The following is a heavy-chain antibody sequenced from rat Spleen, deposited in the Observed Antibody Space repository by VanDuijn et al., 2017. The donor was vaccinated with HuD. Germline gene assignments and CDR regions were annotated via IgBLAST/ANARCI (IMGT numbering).Heavy chain of an antibody. V-gene: IGHV2-13*01. Sequence: QVQLKESGPGLVKPSLTLSLTCTVSGFSLSNYGVFWVRQPPGKGLEWMGGIWGDESTDYNSAVKSRLSISRDTSKNQVFLKMNSLQTDDTGTYYCTIHPRYWGQGTLVTVSS. CDR1: GFSLSNYG. D-gene: IGHD3-1*01. J-gene: IGHJ3*01. CDR2: IWGDEST. CDR3: TIHPRY.